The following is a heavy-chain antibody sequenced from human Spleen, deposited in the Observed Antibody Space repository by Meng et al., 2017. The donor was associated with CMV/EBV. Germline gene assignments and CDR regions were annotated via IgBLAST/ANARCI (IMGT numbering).Heavy chain of an antibody. CDR2: IGHSGFT. Sequence: QVQLAASGAGLVRPSEALSLTCSVSGGSISTSGYYWGWIRQPPGKGLEWIGSIGHSGFTYYTPSLKSRVTVSIDTSRNQFSLWLTSVAAADTAVYYCVRSSAWVRTGFDPWGQGTLVTVSS. V-gene: IGHV4-39*01. D-gene: IGHD6-19*01. J-gene: IGHJ5*02. CDR3: VRSSAWVRTGFDP. CDR1: GGSISTSGYY.